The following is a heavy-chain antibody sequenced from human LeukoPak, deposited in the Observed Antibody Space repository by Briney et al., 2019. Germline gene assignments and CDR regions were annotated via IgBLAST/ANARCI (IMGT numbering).Heavy chain of an antibody. CDR2: ISSSGTTI. V-gene: IGHV3-11*01. CDR1: GFTFSDYY. Sequence: GGSPRLYCAASGFTFSDYYMSWIRQAPGKGLEWVSYISSSGTTIYYADSVKGRFTISRDNAKNSLYLQMNSLRAEDTAVYYCARGDYSSSPLGYWGQGTLVTVSS. J-gene: IGHJ4*02. CDR3: ARGDYSSSPLGY. D-gene: IGHD6-6*01.